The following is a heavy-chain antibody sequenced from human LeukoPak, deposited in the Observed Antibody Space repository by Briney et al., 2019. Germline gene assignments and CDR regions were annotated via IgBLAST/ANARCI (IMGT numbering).Heavy chain of an antibody. CDR1: GGTFSSYA. D-gene: IGHD4-17*01. CDR2: IIPILGIA. V-gene: IGHV1-69*04. CDR3: ARVHPFLGRLRGDY. Sequence: GASVKVSCKASGGTFSSYAISWVRQAPGQGLEWMGRIIPILGIANYAQKFQGRVTITADKSTSTAYMELSSLRSEDTAVYYCARVHPFLGRLRGDYWGQGTLVTVSS. J-gene: IGHJ4*02.